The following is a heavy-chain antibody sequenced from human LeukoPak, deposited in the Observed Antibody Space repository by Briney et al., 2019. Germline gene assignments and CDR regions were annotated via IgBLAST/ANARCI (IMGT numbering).Heavy chain of an antibody. Sequence: PSETLSLTCTVSGGSISSYYWSWIRQPPGKGLEWIGYIYYSGSTNYNPSLKSRVTISVDTSKNQFSLKLSSVTAADTAGYYCARGWFGESSGWFDPWGQGTLVTVSS. D-gene: IGHD3-10*01. J-gene: IGHJ5*02. CDR3: ARGWFGESSGWFDP. CDR2: IYYSGST. CDR1: GGSISSYY. V-gene: IGHV4-59*01.